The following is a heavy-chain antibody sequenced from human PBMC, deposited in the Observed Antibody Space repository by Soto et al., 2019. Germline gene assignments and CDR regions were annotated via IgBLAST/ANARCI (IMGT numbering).Heavy chain of an antibody. V-gene: IGHV3-30-3*01. Sequence: PGGSLRLSCAASGFTFDTYGIHWVRQAPGKGLEWVALISYEGSNKYYSDSAKGRFTISRDNSKSTLFLHMNSLRVEDTGVYYCARVNPGNNLYYFNGLDVWGQGTSVTVSS. J-gene: IGHJ6*02. CDR2: ISYEGSNK. CDR1: GFTFDTYG. CDR3: ARVNPGNNLYYFNGLDV. D-gene: IGHD1-1*01.